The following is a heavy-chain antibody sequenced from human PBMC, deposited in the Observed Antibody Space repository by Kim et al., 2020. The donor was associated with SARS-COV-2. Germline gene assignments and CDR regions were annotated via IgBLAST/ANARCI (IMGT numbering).Heavy chain of an antibody. CDR3: ARDRVGSIVVVPAAFRGWFDP. D-gene: IGHD2-2*01. CDR2: INPSCGST. V-gene: IGHV1-46*01. CDR1: GYTFTSYY. Sequence: ASVKVSCKASGYTFTSYYMHWVRQAPGQGLEWMGIINPSCGSTSYAQKFQGRVTMTRDTSTSTVYMEMSSLRSEDPAVYYCARDRVGSIVVVPAAFRGWFDPWGQGTLVTVSS. J-gene: IGHJ5*02.